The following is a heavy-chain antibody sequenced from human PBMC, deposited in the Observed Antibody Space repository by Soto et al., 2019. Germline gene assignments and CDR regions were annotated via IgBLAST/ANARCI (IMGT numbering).Heavy chain of an antibody. D-gene: IGHD3-16*02. V-gene: IGHV3-7*01. CDR2: IKQDGSEK. CDR3: ARVYYDYIWGSYPLVY. Sequence: GGSLRLSCAASGFPFSSHWMSWVRQAPGRGLEWLASIKQDGSEKHYVDSVKGRFTISRDNAKNSLYLQMNSLRVEDTAVYYCARVYYDYIWGSYPLVYWGQGTLVTVSS. CDR1: GFPFSSHW. J-gene: IGHJ4*02.